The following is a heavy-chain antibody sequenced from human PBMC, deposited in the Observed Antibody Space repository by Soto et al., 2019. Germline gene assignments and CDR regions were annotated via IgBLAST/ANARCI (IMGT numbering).Heavy chain of an antibody. CDR3: AREGQAPYYYYGMDV. J-gene: IGHJ6*02. CDR1: GYTFTNYG. V-gene: IGHV1-18*01. Sequence: QVQVVQSGDEVKKPGASVKVSCKASGYTFTNYGFSWVRQAPGQGLEWMGWISGYNGNTKYEEKFQGRVTMTTDTSXXTAHMELRSLRSDDTAVYYCAREGQAPYYYYGMDVWGQGTAVTVSS. CDR2: ISGYNGNT.